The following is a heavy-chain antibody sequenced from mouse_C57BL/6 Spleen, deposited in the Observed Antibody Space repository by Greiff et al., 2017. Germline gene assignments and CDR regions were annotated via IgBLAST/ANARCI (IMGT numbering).Heavy chain of an antibody. CDR1: GFSLTSYG. J-gene: IGHJ2*01. CDR2: LWRGGST. V-gene: IGHV2-5*01. CDR3: AKNYYGSTFVY. Sequence: VQLQQSGPGLVQPSQSLSITCTVSGFSLTSYGVHWVRQSPGRGLAWLGVLWRGGSTDYNAAFMSRLRITKDNSKSQVFFKMNSLQADDTAIYHCAKNYYGSTFVYRGEGTTLTVAS. D-gene: IGHD1-1*01.